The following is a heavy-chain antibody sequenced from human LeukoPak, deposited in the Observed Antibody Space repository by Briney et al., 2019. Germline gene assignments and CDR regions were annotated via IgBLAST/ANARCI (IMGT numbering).Heavy chain of an antibody. V-gene: IGHV1-69*06. Sequence: ASVKVSCKASGYTFTGYYMHWVRQAPGQGLEWMGGIIPIFGTANYAQKFQGRVTITADKSTSTAHMELSSLRSEDTAVYYCARRLRGEVATIGYAFDIWGQGTMVTVSS. D-gene: IGHD5-24*01. CDR2: IIPIFGTA. J-gene: IGHJ3*02. CDR3: ARRLRGEVATIGYAFDI. CDR1: GYTFTGYY.